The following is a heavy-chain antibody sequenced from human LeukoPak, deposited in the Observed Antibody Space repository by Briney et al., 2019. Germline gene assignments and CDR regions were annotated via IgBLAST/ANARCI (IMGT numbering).Heavy chain of an antibody. CDR2: IWYDGSNK. CDR1: GFTFSNYG. Sequence: GGSLRLSCAASGFTFSNYGMHWVRQAPGKGLEWVALIWYDGSNKYYTDSVKGRLTISRDNAKNTLYLQMNSLRVEDTAVYYCARGRPHGNDYWGQGTLVTVSS. CDR3: ARGRPHGNDY. V-gene: IGHV3-33*01. D-gene: IGHD4-23*01. J-gene: IGHJ4*02.